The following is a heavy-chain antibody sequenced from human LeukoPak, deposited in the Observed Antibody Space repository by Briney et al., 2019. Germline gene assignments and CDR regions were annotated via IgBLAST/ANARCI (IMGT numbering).Heavy chain of an antibody. D-gene: IGHD6-13*01. Sequence: SETLSLTCTVSGGSISGYYWSWIRQPPGKGLEWIGYIYYSGSTNYNPSLKSRVTISVDTSKNQFSLKLSSVTAADTAVYYCARVAAAYYYYYMDVWGKGTTVTVSS. CDR1: GGSISGYY. CDR2: IYYSGST. J-gene: IGHJ6*03. V-gene: IGHV4-59*01. CDR3: ARVAAAYYYYYMDV.